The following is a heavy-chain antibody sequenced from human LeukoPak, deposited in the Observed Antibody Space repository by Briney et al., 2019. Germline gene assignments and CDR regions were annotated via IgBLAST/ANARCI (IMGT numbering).Heavy chain of an antibody. CDR3: AKSGDQVTVTKLDY. V-gene: IGHV3-23*01. CDR2: ISGSGGST. J-gene: IGHJ4*02. CDR1: GFTFSNYV. D-gene: IGHD4-17*01. Sequence: GGSLRLSCAASGFTFSNYVMSWVRQAPGKGQEWVSGISGSGGSTFYADSVKGRFTISRDNSKNTLYLEMNSLRAEDTALFYCAKSGDQVTVTKLDYWGQGTLVTVSS.